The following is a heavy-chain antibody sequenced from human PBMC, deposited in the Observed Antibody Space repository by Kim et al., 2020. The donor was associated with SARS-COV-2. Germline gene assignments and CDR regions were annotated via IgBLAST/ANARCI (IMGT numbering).Heavy chain of an antibody. D-gene: IGHD1-26*01. V-gene: IGHV4-59*01. Sequence: SETLSLTCTVSGGSISSYYWSWIRQPPGKGLEWIGYIYYSGSTNYNPSLKSRVTISVDTSKNQFSLKLSSVTAADTAVYYCARAVSGGIGDYYYYGMDVWGQGTTVTVSS. J-gene: IGHJ6*02. CDR2: IYYSGST. CDR3: ARAVSGGIGDYYYYGMDV. CDR1: GGSISSYY.